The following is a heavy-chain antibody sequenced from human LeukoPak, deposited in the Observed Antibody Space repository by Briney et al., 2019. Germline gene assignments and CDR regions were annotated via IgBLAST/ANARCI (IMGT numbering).Heavy chain of an antibody. J-gene: IGHJ3*02. V-gene: IGHV3-74*01. CDR3: AKELEWEVHAFDS. CDR1: GFTFSSYW. Sequence: PGGSLRLSCAASGFTFSSYWMHWVRQAPGKGLVWVSRINSDGSSTSYGDSVKGRFTISRDNAKNTLYLQMNSLRAEDTAVYYCAKELEWEVHAFDSWGQGTRVTVSS. D-gene: IGHD3-3*01. CDR2: INSDGSST.